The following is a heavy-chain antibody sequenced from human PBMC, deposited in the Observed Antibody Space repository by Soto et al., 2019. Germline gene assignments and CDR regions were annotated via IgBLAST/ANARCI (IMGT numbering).Heavy chain of an antibody. Sequence: SETLSLTCTVSGGSISSGDYYWSWIRQPPGKGLEWIGYIYYSGSTYYNPSLKSRVTISVDTSKNQFSLKLSSVTAADTAVYYCARDWRGSGAGSYYNWFDPWGQGTLVTVSS. CDR3: ARDWRGSGAGSYYNWFDP. D-gene: IGHD3-10*01. CDR1: GGSISSGDYY. CDR2: IYYSGST. J-gene: IGHJ5*02. V-gene: IGHV4-30-4*01.